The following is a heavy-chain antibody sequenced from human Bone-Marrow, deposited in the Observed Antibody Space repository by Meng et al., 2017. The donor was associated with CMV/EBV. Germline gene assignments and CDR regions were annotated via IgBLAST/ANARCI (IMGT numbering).Heavy chain of an antibody. D-gene: IGHD6-19*01. CDR2: ISYEDGSMK. V-gene: IGHV3-30*04. Sequence: GESLKISCAASGFNFRSYAMDWVRQAPGKGLEWVAVISYEDGSMKYYADSVKGRFIISRDNSKNTLHLQMNSLRAEDTAIYFCARDWSTRPSTSWYHDAFDLWGQGTMVTFSS. CDR3: ARDWSTRPSTSWYHDAFDL. J-gene: IGHJ3*01. CDR1: GFNFRSYA.